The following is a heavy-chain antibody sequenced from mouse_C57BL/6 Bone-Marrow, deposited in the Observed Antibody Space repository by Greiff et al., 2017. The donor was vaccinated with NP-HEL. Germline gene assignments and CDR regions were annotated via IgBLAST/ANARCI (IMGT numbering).Heavy chain of an antibody. CDR1: GFTFSSYG. J-gene: IGHJ3*01. CDR3: ARRLPAWFAY. CDR2: ISSGGSYT. Sequence: SGGDLVKPGGSLKLSCAASGFTFSSYGMSWVRQTPDKRLEWVATISSGGSYTYYPDSVKGRFTISRDNAKNTLYLQMSSLKSEDTAMYYCARRLPAWFAYWGQGTLVTVSA. V-gene: IGHV5-6*02.